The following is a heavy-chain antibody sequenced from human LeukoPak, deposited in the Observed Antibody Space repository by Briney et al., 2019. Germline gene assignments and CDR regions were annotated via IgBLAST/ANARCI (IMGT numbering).Heavy chain of an antibody. V-gene: IGHV4-4*02. Sequence: TETLSLTCAVSGGSISSSDWWSWVRQPPGRGLEWIGYIWRSDHTNYNPSLKSRVTMSLDKSKNQFSLKLSSVAAADTAVYYCARDPHCSSTNCPFDFWGQGTLVIVSS. CDR3: ARDPHCSSTNCPFDF. D-gene: IGHD2-2*01. CDR1: GGSISSSDW. J-gene: IGHJ4*02. CDR2: IWRSDHT.